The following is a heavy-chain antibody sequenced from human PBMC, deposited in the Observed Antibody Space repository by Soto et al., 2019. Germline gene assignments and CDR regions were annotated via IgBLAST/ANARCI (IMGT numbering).Heavy chain of an antibody. CDR3: ARGQLWFDY. D-gene: IGHD5-18*01. V-gene: IGHV1-8*02. J-gene: IGHJ4*02. CDR1: GYTFTGYY. Sequence: ASVKVSCKASGYTFTGYYMHWVRQAPGQGLEWMGWINPNSGNTGYAQKFQGRVTMTRNTSISTAYMELSSLRSEDTAVYYCARGQLWFDYWGQGTLVTVSS. CDR2: INPNSGNT.